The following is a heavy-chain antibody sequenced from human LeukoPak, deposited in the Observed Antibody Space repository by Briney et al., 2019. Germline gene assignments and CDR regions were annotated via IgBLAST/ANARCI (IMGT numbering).Heavy chain of an antibody. V-gene: IGHV4-4*02. CDR3: ARDLRSSGWYGVSY. D-gene: IGHD6-19*01. CDR2: IYHSGST. J-gene: IGHJ4*02. Sequence: GSLRLSCAASGFTFSSYSMNWVRQPPGKGLEWIGEIYHSGSTNYNPSLKSRVTISVDKSKNQFSLKLSSVTAADTAVYYCARDLRSSGWYGVSYWGQGTLVTVSS. CDR1: GFTFSSYSM.